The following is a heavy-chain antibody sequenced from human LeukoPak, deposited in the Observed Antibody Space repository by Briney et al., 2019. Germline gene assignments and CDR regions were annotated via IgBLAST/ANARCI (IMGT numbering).Heavy chain of an antibody. CDR1: GGSISSYY. D-gene: IGHD6-13*01. J-gene: IGHJ4*02. Sequence: SETLSLTCTVSGGSISSYYWSWIRQPPGKGLEWIGYIYYSGSTNYNPSLKSRVTISVVTSKNQFSLKLSSVTAADTAVYYCARGRGSSSWYDYWGQGTLVTVSS. CDR3: ARGRGSSSWYDY. V-gene: IGHV4-59*01. CDR2: IYYSGST.